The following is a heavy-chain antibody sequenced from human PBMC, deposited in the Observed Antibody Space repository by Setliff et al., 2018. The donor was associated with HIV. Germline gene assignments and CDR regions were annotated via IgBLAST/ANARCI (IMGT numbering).Heavy chain of an antibody. CDR2: IYPGDADT. J-gene: IGHJ3*02. D-gene: IGHD3-10*01. V-gene: IGHV5-51*01. CDR3: ASPMLGGGSGCYYDAFDI. CDR1: GYSFTSYW. Sequence: GESLKISCKGSGYSFTSYWIAWVRQTPGKGLEWMGIIYPGDADTRYSPSFQGQVTISADKSISTAYLQWCSLKASDTAMYYGASPMLGGGSGCYYDAFDIWGQGTMVTVSS.